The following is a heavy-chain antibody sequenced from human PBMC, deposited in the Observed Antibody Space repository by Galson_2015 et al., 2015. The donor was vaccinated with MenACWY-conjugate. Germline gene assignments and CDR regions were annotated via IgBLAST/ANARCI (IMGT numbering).Heavy chain of an antibody. Sequence: GSFSSYFWRWNRPPPGPGLAGTGYLDYSGSTNYNPSLKSRVTLSVDTSKNEFSLKLNSVTTAGRAVYYRARDVSGSRYFDNALGVWGQGTPVTVSS. CDR2: LDYSGST. CDR3: ARDVSGSRYFDNALGV. V-gene: IGHV4-59*01. CDR1: GSFSSYF. J-gene: IGHJ4*02. D-gene: IGHD1-26*01.